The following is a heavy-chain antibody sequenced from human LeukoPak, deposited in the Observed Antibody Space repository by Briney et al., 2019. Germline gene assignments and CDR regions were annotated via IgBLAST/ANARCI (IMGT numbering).Heavy chain of an antibody. CDR1: GYTLSSYY. V-gene: IGHV1-46*01. J-gene: IGHJ4*02. D-gene: IGHD3-3*01. CDR3: ARSLDFCSGYQTELIDY. CDR2: INPSGGST. Sequence: ASVKLSCKSSGYTLSSYYIHWGRQPPGQGLGWMGIINPSGGSTSYAQKFQGRVTMTRDTTTSTVYMELSRLRSEGTAVYYCARSLDFCSGYQTELIDYGGQGTLVTVSS.